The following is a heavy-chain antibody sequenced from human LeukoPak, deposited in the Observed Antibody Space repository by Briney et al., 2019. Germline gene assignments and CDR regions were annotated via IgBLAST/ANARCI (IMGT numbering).Heavy chain of an antibody. V-gene: IGHV4-38-2*02. CDR2: IYHSGST. Sequence: SETLSLTCTVSGYSSSSGYYWGWIRQPPGKGLEWIGSIYHSGSTYYNPSLKSRVTISVDTSKNQFSLKLSSVTAADTAVYYCASWGAAAGKRFDYWGQGTLVTVSS. D-gene: IGHD6-13*01. J-gene: IGHJ4*02. CDR3: ASWGAAAGKRFDY. CDR1: GYSSSSGYY.